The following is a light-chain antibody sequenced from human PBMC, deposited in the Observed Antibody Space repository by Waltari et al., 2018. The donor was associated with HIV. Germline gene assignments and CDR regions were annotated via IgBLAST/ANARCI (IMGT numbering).Light chain of an antibody. Sequence: QSVLTQPPSVSAAPGQKVTISCSGSNSNIGKNYVSWYQQFPGTAPKPLSFDRNGRPSGIPARFSGSQSGTSATLDIAGLQTGDEADYYCGTWDTSLSGVVFGGGTKVTVL. J-gene: IGLJ3*02. CDR3: GTWDTSLSGVV. CDR1: NSNIGKNY. CDR2: DRN. V-gene: IGLV1-51*01.